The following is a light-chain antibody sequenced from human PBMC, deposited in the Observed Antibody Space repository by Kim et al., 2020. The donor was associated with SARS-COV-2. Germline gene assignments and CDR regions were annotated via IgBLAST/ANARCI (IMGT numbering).Light chain of an antibody. CDR3: SSFTTSSTWV. CDR2: EVN. J-gene: IGLJ3*02. CDR1: SGDVGRYNY. Sequence: GQSITISCTGTSGDVGRYNYVSWYQQHPGKAPKLIIYEVNKRPSGVSDRFSGSKSGNTASLTISGLQAEDETDYYCSSFTTSSTWVFGGGTRLTVL. V-gene: IGLV2-14*01.